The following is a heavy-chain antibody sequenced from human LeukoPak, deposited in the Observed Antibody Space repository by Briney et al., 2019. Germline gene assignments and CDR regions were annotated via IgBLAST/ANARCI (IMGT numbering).Heavy chain of an antibody. J-gene: IGHJ4*02. CDR1: GFTFSSYE. Sequence: PGGSLRLSCAASGFTFSSYEMNWVRQAPGKGLEWISYISSSGSTTYYADSVKGRFTISRDNAKNSLYLQMNSLRAEDTAVFYCARDSSITLFRGVKDYWGQGTLVTVPS. D-gene: IGHD3-10*01. V-gene: IGHV3-48*03. CDR2: ISSSGSTT. CDR3: ARDSSITLFRGVKDY.